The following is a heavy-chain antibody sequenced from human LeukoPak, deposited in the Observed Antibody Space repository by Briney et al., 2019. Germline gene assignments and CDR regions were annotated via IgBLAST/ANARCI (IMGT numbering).Heavy chain of an antibody. CDR1: GFTFTTYG. CDR3: AKGGFADVFDY. D-gene: IGHD3-10*01. Sequence: GGSLRLSCSASGFTFTTYGMNWVRQAPGKGLEWVSAISGSGGSTYSVDSMKGRFTISRDNSKKMLYLQMNSLRAEDTAVYYCAKGGFADVFDYWGQGTLVTVSS. V-gene: IGHV3-23*01. J-gene: IGHJ4*02. CDR2: ISGSGGST.